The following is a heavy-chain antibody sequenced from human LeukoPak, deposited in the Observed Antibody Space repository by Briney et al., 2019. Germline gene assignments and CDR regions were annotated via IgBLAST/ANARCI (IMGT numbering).Heavy chain of an antibody. CDR3: AFSRIAVAPDY. J-gene: IGHJ4*02. Sequence: ASVKVSCKASGYTFTDYSMHWVRQAPGQGLEWMGWINPNSGGTNYAQKFQGRVTMTRDTSISTAYMELSGLRSDDTAVFYCAFSRIAVAPDYWGQGTLVTVSS. V-gene: IGHV1-2*02. CDR1: GYTFTDYS. D-gene: IGHD6-19*01. CDR2: INPNSGGT.